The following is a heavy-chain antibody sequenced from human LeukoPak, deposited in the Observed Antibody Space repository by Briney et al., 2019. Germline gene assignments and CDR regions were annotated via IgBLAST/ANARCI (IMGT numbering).Heavy chain of an antibody. J-gene: IGHJ4*02. Sequence: SETLSLTCAVYGGSFSGYYWSWIRQPPGKGLEWIGEINHSGSTNYNPSLKSRVTISVDTSKNQFSLKLSSVTAADTAVYYCARSPGDFWSGYYFDYWGQGTLVTVSS. V-gene: IGHV4-34*01. CDR1: GGSFSGYY. D-gene: IGHD3-3*01. CDR2: INHSGST. CDR3: ARSPGDFWSGYYFDY.